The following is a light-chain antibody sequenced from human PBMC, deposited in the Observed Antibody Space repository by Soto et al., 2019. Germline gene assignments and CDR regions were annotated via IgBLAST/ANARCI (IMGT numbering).Light chain of an antibody. J-gene: IGKJ1*01. CDR1: QSVSSD. CDR3: QQYNNWPPWT. Sequence: EIVMTQSPATLSVSPGERATLSCRASQSVSSDLAWYQQKPGQAPRLLMHGASTRATGVPARFSGSGSGTEFTLTISSLQSEDFAVYYCQQYNNWPPWTFGQGTKVEIK. CDR2: GAS. V-gene: IGKV3-15*01.